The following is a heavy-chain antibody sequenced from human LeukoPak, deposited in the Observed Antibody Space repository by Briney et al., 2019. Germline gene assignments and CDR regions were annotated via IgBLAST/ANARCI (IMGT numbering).Heavy chain of an antibody. CDR3: AKDIEISY. CDR1: GFAFKDSA. D-gene: IGHD2-15*01. V-gene: IGHV3-23*01. Sequence: GGSLGLSCAASGFAFKDSAMTWVRQAPGKGLEWVSLISASGANTYSTDSVKGRFTLSRDNSENTLYLQMNSLRAGDTAVYYCAKDIEISYWGQGTLVTVSS. J-gene: IGHJ4*02. CDR2: ISASGANT.